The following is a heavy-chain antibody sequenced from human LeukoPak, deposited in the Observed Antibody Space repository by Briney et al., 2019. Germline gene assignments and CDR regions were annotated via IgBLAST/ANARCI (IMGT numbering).Heavy chain of an antibody. CDR1: GFTFSSYS. D-gene: IGHD3-10*01. Sequence: GGSLRLSCAASGFTFSSYSMNWVRQAPGKGLEWVSYISHGVSTIYYADSVKGRFTISRDNSKNSLYLQMNSLRAEDTAVYYCARVMEYYYYYMDVWGKGTTVTISS. CDR2: ISHGVSTI. J-gene: IGHJ6*03. V-gene: IGHV3-48*04. CDR3: ARVMEYYYYYMDV.